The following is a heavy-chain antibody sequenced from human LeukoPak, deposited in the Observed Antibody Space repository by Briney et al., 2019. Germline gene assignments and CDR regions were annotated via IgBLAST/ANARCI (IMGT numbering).Heavy chain of an antibody. CDR2: INPNRGAT. J-gene: IGHJ4*02. Sequence: ASDTVSPKAPVYTYTGYNTHWVRFAPERRNERMNWINPNRGATNCAQKFQGRVTMTRDTSISTAYMELSRLRSDDTAVYCCALAPIASIYCFDNWGEGSLVTVSS. CDR1: VYTYTGYN. V-gene: IGHV1-2*02. D-gene: IGHD6-6*01. CDR3: ALAPIASIYCFDN.